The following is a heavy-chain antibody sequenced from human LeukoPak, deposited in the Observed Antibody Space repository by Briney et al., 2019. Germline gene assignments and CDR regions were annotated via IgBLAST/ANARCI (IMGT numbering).Heavy chain of an antibody. CDR2: CNPDGSDT. D-gene: IGHD1-26*01. J-gene: IGHJ1*01. V-gene: IGHV3-74*01. CDR1: GFTFSHYW. CDR3: ARSTSWEPEYFQH. Sequence: GGSLRLSCAASGFTFSHYWMHWVRQGLGKGLEWVARCNPDGSDTAYADSVKGRFTISRDNAKNTLYLQMNSLRAEDTAVYYCARSTSWEPEYFQHWGQDTLVTVSS.